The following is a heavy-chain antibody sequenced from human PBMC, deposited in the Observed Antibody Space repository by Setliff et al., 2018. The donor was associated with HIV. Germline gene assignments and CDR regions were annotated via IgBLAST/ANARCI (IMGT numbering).Heavy chain of an antibody. CDR1: RGSISTYY. V-gene: IGHV4-4*09. Sequence: PSETLSLTCTVSRGSISTYYWNWIRQSPGKGLEWVGYIYMTGRTTYNPSLKRRATMSVDTSKNQISLRLTSVTVADAAVYYCARKYSGFGWGFDLWGQGTLVTVSS. J-gene: IGHJ4*02. CDR2: IYMTGRT. D-gene: IGHD5-12*01. CDR3: ARKYSGFGWGFDL.